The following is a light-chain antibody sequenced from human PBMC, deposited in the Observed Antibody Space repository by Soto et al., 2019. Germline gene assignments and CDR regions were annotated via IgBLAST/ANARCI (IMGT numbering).Light chain of an antibody. V-gene: IGLV8-61*01. CDR1: YGSVSTNYY. Sequence: QTVVTQEPSFSVSRGRTVTLTCGLTYGSVSTNYYASWYQQTPGQAPRTLIYNTHTRSSGVPDRFSGSILGGKAALTITGAQTDDEYDFYCVLYLGSGIWVFGGGTKLTVL. CDR3: VLYLGSGIWV. J-gene: IGLJ3*02. CDR2: NTH.